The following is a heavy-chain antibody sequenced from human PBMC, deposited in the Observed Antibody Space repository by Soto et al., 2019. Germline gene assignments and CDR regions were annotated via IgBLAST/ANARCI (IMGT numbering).Heavy chain of an antibody. Sequence: QVQLQESGPGLMKPSQTLSPTCSVSGGSITSGGFFWSWVRQDPGEGLELIAYIYYSGYTYYHPSLKSRLSISMDTSKNQFSLKLSSVTAADTAVYYCARGSSPHYGMDVWGQGTTVTVSS. V-gene: IGHV4-31*03. CDR2: IYYSGYT. CDR3: ARGSSPHYGMDV. J-gene: IGHJ6*02. D-gene: IGHD6-6*01. CDR1: GGSITSGGFF.